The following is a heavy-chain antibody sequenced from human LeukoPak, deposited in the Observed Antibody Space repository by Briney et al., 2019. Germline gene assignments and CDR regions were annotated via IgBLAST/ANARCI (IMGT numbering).Heavy chain of an antibody. Sequence: SETLSLTCAVYGGSFSGYYWSWIRQTPGKGLEWIGEINHSGSTNYNPSLKSRFIISVDTSKNQFSPRMRSVTAADTAVYYCARARGTVAIDYWGQGTLVTVSS. D-gene: IGHD5-12*01. CDR1: GGSFSGYY. V-gene: IGHV4-34*01. CDR3: ARARGTVAIDY. CDR2: INHSGST. J-gene: IGHJ4*02.